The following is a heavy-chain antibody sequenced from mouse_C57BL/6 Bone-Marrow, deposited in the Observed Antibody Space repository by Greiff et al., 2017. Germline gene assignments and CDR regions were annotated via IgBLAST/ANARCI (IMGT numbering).Heavy chain of an antibody. CDR2: INPYNGGT. Sequence: VQLKQSGPVLVKPGASVKMSCKASGYTFTDYYMNWVKQSPGKSLEWIGVINPYNGGTSYNQKFKGKATLTVDKSSSTAYMELNSLTSEDSAVDYCARWNYGSLDYWGQGTTLTVSS. J-gene: IGHJ2*01. CDR3: ARWNYGSLDY. CDR1: GYTFTDYY. V-gene: IGHV1-19*01. D-gene: IGHD1-1*01.